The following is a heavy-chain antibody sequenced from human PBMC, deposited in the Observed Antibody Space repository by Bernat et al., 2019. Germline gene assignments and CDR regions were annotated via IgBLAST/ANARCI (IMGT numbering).Heavy chain of an antibody. D-gene: IGHD3-22*01. V-gene: IGHV3-30-3*01. Sequence: QVQLVESGGGVVQPGRSLRLSCAASGFIFSSYAMHWVRQAPGKGLEWVAVTSYDGSNKYYADSVKGRFTISRDNSKNTLYLQMNSLRTEDTAVYFCARDDYDDSSGYYYDAFDIGGQGTMVTVPS. CDR1: GFIFSSYA. J-gene: IGHJ3*02. CDR2: TSYDGSNK. CDR3: ARDDYDDSSGYYYDAFDI.